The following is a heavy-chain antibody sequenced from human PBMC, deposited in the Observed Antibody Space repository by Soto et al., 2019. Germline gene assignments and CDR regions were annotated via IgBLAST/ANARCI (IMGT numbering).Heavy chain of an antibody. CDR3: AKDLEAIVVVHDAFDI. J-gene: IGHJ3*02. CDR1: GFTFSSYG. Sequence: QGQLVESGGGVVQPGRSLRLSCAASGFTFSSYGMHWVRQAPGKGLEWVAVISYDGSNKYYADSVKGRFTISRDNSKNTLYLQMNSLRAEDTAVYYCAKDLEAIVVVHDAFDIWGQGTMVTVSS. D-gene: IGHD3-22*01. V-gene: IGHV3-30*18. CDR2: ISYDGSNK.